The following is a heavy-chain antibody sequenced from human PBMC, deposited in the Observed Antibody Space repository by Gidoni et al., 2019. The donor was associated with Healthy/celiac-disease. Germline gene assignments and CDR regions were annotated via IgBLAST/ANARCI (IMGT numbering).Heavy chain of an antibody. CDR2: IYYSGST. CDR1: GGSISSYY. J-gene: IGHJ2*01. Sequence: QVQLQESGPGLVKPSETLSLTCTVSGGSISSYYWSWIRQPPGKGLEWIGYIYYSGSTNYNPSLKSRVTISVDTSKNQFSLKLSSVTAADTAVYYCARALLWFGETTNPNGWYFDLWGRGTLVTVSS. V-gene: IGHV4-59*01. D-gene: IGHD3-10*01. CDR3: ARALLWFGETTNPNGWYFDL.